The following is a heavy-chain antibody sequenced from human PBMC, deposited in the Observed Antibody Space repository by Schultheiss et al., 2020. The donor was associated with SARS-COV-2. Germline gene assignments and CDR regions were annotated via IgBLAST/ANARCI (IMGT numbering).Heavy chain of an antibody. CDR2: IYYSGST. V-gene: IGHV4-4*07. CDR3: ARGPYYYDSSGYLDY. CDR1: GGSISSYY. Sequence: SQTLSLTCTVSGGSISSYYWSWIRQPAGKGLEWIGRIYYSGSTYYNPSLKSRVTISVDTSKNQFSLKLRSLTAADTAVYYCARGPYYYDSSGYLDYWGQGTLVTVSS. J-gene: IGHJ4*02. D-gene: IGHD3-22*01.